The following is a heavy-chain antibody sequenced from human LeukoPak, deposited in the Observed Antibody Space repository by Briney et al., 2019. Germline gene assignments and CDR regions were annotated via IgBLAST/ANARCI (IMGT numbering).Heavy chain of an antibody. V-gene: IGHV4-59*01. D-gene: IGHD2-21*02. CDR3: ARGVVVVTAPADAFDI. CDR1: GGSISSYY. Sequence: PSETLSLTCTVSGGSISSYYWSWIRQPPGKGLEWIGYMYYRGNTNYDPSLKSRVTISVDTSKNQFSLKLSSVTAADTAVYYCARGVVVVTAPADAFDIWGQGTMVTVSS. J-gene: IGHJ3*02. CDR2: MYYRGNT.